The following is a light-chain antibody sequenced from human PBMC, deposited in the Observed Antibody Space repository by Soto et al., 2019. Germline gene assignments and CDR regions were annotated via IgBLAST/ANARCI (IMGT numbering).Light chain of an antibody. Sequence: EVVMTQSPATLSVSPGERATLSCRASQSVKKNLAWYRQTLGQAPRLLVYSATTRAAGVPPRLSGSGSGTEFTLTISSLQSEDSAVYYCQQYDNWPPLTFGQGTKVDIK. CDR2: SAT. CDR1: QSVKKN. V-gene: IGKV3-15*01. CDR3: QQYDNWPPLT. J-gene: IGKJ1*01.